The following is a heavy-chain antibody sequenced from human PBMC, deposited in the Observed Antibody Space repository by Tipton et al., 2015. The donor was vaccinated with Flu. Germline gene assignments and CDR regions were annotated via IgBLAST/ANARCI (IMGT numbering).Heavy chain of an antibody. J-gene: IGHJ5*02. V-gene: IGHV4-30-4*01. D-gene: IGHD4-17*01. Sequence: TLSLTCTVSGGSISSGDYYWSWIRQPPGKGLEWIGYIYYSGSTYYNPSLKSRVTISVDTSKNQFSLKLSSVTAADTAVYYCARVLRVRGDYPSWFDPWGQRTLVTVSS. CDR3: ARVLRVRGDYPSWFDP. CDR1: GGSISSGDYY. CDR2: IYYSGST.